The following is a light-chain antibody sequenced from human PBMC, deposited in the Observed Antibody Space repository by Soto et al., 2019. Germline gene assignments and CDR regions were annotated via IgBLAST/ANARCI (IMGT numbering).Light chain of an antibody. Sequence: EIVLTQSPATLSLSPGERATLSCRASQSVSSYLAWYQQTPGQAPRLLIYAASTRATGIPDRFSGSGSGTDFTLTIRRLEPEDFAVYYCPLYGGSPIRYTFGQGTKLDIK. V-gene: IGKV3-20*01. CDR3: PLYGGSPIRYT. CDR1: QSVSSY. CDR2: AAS. J-gene: IGKJ2*01.